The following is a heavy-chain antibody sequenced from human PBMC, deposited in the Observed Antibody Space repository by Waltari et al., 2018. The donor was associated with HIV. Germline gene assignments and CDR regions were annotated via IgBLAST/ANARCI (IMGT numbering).Heavy chain of an antibody. CDR2: IIPMYHTP. V-gene: IGHV1-69*01. CDR3: ARERSGSERDY. Sequence: HVQLVQSGPEMKEPGSSVKVSCKASGGRISTNAMGWVRQAPGQGPEWMWGIIPMYHTPNYAQNFWGRVAISADESTNTAYMELTSLTYADTAIYYCARERSGSERDYWGQGTLVTVS. CDR1: GGRISTNA. J-gene: IGHJ4*02.